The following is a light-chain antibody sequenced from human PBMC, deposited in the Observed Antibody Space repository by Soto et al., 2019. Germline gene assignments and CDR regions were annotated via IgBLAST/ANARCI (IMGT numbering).Light chain of an antibody. CDR3: QQHGTSPIT. Sequence: EIVMTQSPATLSVSPGERATLSCRASQSVSRDLAWYQQKPGQAPRLLIYGASNRATGIPARFSGSGSGTDFTLTISRLEPEDFAVYYCQQHGTSPITFGQGTRLEI. V-gene: IGKV3-20*01. CDR1: QSVSRD. J-gene: IGKJ5*01. CDR2: GAS.